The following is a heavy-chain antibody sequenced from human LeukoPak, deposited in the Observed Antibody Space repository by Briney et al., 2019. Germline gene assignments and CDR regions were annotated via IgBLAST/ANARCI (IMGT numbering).Heavy chain of an antibody. Sequence: PSETLSLTCTVSGGSISSYYWSWIRQPAGKGLEWIGRIYTSGSINYNPSLKSRVTMSVDTSKNQFSLKLSSVTAADTAVYYCARSRSYYYDSSGYYRTQYYFDYWGQGTLVTVSS. CDR1: GGSISSYY. CDR3: ARSRSYYYDSSGYYRTQYYFDY. D-gene: IGHD3-22*01. J-gene: IGHJ4*02. CDR2: IYTSGSI. V-gene: IGHV4-4*07.